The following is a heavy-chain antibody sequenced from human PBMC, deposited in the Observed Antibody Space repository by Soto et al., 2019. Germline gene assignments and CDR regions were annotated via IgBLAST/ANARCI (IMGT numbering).Heavy chain of an antibody. D-gene: IGHD5-12*01. V-gene: IGHV3-7*01. J-gene: IGHJ4*02. CDR1: GFTFSTYW. CDR3: ARQIVATINGGY. CDR2: VNQDGSEK. Sequence: GGSLRLSCTASGFTFSTYWMTWVRQAPGKGLEWVANVNQDGSEKYYGDSVKGRFTISRDNAKNSLYLQLNSLRAEDTAVYYCARQIVATINGGYWGQGTLVTVSS.